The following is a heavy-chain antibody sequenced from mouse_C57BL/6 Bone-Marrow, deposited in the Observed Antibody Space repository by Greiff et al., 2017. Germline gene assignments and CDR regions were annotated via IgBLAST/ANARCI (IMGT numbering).Heavy chain of an antibody. J-gene: IGHJ2*01. CDR2: IDPSDSGT. CDR3: ARGPY. Sequence: VQLQQPGAELVRPGSSVKLSCKASGYTFTSYWMHWVKQRPIQGLEWIGNIDPSDSGTHYNQKFKDKATLTVDKSSSTAYLQLSSLTSEDSAVYYCARGPYWGQGTTLTVSS. V-gene: IGHV1-52*01. CDR1: GYTFTSYW.